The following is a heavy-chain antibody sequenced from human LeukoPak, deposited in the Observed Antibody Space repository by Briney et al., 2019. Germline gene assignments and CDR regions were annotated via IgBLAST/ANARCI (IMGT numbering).Heavy chain of an antibody. CDR2: ITSSSSTI. V-gene: IGHV3-48*02. J-gene: IGHJ4*02. CDR1: GFTFSSYN. D-gene: IGHD4-17*01. Sequence: GGSLRLSCAASGFTFSSYNMNWVRQAPGQGLEWVIYITSSSSTIYYEDSVKGRFTISRDNAKNSLFLQMNSLRDEDTAVYYCARDMYYGDYEIDYWGQGTLVTVSS. CDR3: ARDMYYGDYEIDY.